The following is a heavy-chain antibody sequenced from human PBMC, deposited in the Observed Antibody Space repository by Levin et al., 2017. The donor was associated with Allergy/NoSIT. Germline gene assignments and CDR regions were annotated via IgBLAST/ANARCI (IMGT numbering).Heavy chain of an antibody. CDR2: IFPVDSDT. Sequence: KVSCKGPEYIFTSYWIGWVRQMPGKGLEWMGIIFPVDSDTRYSPSFQGQVTISADQSVNTAYLQWSSLKASDTAMYYCATGALDPRGIAYYFDNWGQGTLVTVSS. D-gene: IGHD3-16*01. CDR1: EYIFTSYW. CDR3: ATGALDPRGIAYYFDN. J-gene: IGHJ4*02. V-gene: IGHV5-51*01.